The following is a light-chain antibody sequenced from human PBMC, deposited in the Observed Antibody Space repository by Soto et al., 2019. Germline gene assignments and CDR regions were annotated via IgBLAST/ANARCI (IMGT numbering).Light chain of an antibody. CDR1: QSISYY. Sequence: DIQMTQSPSSLSASVGDRVTITCRASQSISYYLNWYQQKPGRSPRLMIYTKSSLQSGVKYKFSGSASGTDFTLTIRSLQPEDFATYYCQQSYTTPWTCGKGNELDIK. V-gene: IGKV1-39*01. CDR2: TKS. CDR3: QQSYTTPWT. J-gene: IGKJ1*01.